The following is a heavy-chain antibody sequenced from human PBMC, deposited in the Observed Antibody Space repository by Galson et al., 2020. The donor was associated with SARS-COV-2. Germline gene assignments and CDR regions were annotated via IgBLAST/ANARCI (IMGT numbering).Heavy chain of an antibody. J-gene: IGHJ4*02. CDR2: ISSNGGST. D-gene: IGHD3-3*01. CDR3: ARDLGVYDFWSGYYTPGYFDY. Sequence: GGSLRLSCAASGFTFSSYAMHWVRQAPGKGLEYVSAISSNGGSTYYANSVKGRFTISRDNSKNTLYLQMGSLRAEDMAVYYCARDLGVYDFWSGYYTPGYFDYWGQGTLVTVSS. CDR1: GFTFSSYA. V-gene: IGHV3-64*01.